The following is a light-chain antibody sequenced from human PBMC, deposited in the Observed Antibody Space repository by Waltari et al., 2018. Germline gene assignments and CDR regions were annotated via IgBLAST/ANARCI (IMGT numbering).Light chain of an antibody. CDR2: DAS. CDR3: QRRSSWLT. CDR1: QSVNRY. Sequence: EIVLTQSPATLSLSPGERATLSCRASQSVNRYLAWYQQKPGQAPRLLIYDASNRATGIPARFSGSGSGTDFTLTISSLEPEDFAVYYCQRRSSWLTFGGGTKVEIK. V-gene: IGKV3-11*01. J-gene: IGKJ4*01.